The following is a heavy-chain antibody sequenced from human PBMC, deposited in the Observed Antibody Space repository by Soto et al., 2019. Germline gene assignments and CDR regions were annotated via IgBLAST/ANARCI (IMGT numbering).Heavy chain of an antibody. CDR2: ISAYNGNT. Sequence: GASVKVSCKASGYTLTSYGISWVRQAPGQGLEWMGWISAYNGNTNYAQKLQGRVTMTTDTSTSTAYMELRSLRSDDTAVYYCASARRGYCSSTSCYRAFDIWGQGTMVTVSS. V-gene: IGHV1-18*01. D-gene: IGHD2-2*01. J-gene: IGHJ3*02. CDR3: ASARRGYCSSTSCYRAFDI. CDR1: GYTLTSYG.